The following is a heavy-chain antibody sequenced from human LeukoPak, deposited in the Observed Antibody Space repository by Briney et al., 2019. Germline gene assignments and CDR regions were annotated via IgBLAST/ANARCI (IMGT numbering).Heavy chain of an antibody. V-gene: IGHV3-53*01. CDR3: ARTAAATFFDY. D-gene: IGHD2-15*01. Sequence: PGGSLRLSCAVSGFTVSSNYMSWVRQAPGKGLERVSIIYSGGYTFYADSVKGRFTISRDNSKNTLYLQMNSLRAEDTAVYYCARTAAATFFDYWGQGTLVTVSS. J-gene: IGHJ4*02. CDR2: IYSGGYT. CDR1: GFTVSSNY.